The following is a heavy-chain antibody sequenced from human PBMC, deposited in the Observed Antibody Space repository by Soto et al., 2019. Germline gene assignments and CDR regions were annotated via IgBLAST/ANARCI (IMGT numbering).Heavy chain of an antibody. CDR3: ARDPQFLNYFDF. V-gene: IGHV3-23*01. Sequence: PGGSLRLSCAASGFSFSSFVMSWVRQAPGKGLEWVSAISGSGGSTYYADSVKGRFTISRDNSKNTLYLQINSLRAEDTAVYFCARDPQFLNYFDFWGQGTLVT. CDR2: ISGSGGST. J-gene: IGHJ4*02. CDR1: GFSFSSFV. D-gene: IGHD2-21*01.